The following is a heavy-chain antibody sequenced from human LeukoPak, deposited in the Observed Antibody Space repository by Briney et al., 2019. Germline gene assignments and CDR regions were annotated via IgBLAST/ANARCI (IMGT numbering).Heavy chain of an antibody. CDR3: ARDGSVFDYYDSSGYYYGPFDY. V-gene: IGHV3-21*01. CDR1: GFTFSSYS. D-gene: IGHD3-22*01. Sequence: PGGSLRLSCAASGFTFSSYSMNWVRQAPGKGLEWVSSISSSRTYIHYADSVKGRFTISRANAKNSLYLQMNSLRAEDTAVYYCARDGSVFDYYDSSGYYYGPFDYWGQGTLVTVSS. CDR2: ISSSRTYI. J-gene: IGHJ4*02.